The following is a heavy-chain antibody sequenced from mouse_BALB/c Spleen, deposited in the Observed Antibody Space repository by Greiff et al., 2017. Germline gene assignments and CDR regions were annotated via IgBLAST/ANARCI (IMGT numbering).Heavy chain of an antibody. J-gene: IGHJ4*01. Sequence: EVQLQQSGPGLVKPSQSLSLTCTVTGYSITSDYAWNWIRQFPGNKLEWMGYISYSGSTSYNPSLKSRISITRDTSKNQFFLQLNSVTTEDTATYYCASAFYYGSRGYAMDYWGQGTSVTVSS. CDR1: GYSITSDYA. CDR3: ASAFYYGSRGYAMDY. D-gene: IGHD1-1*01. V-gene: IGHV3-2*02. CDR2: ISYSGST.